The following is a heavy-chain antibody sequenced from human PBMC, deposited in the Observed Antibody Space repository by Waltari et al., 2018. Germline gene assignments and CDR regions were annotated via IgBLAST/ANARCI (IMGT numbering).Heavy chain of an antibody. V-gene: IGHV3-7*03. J-gene: IGHJ4*02. CDR2: IRTYDTGK. Sequence: EEQLVESGGGLVQPGESLRLSCEASGFTFIDYWMTLVRQAPGKGREWGAKIRTYDTGKNYVNLVKGRFTISRDNAKNSLSLQMDSLRAEDTAVYYCARLWNGPDCWGQGTLVTVSS. CDR1: GFTFIDYW. CDR3: ARLWNGPDC. D-gene: IGHD1-1*01.